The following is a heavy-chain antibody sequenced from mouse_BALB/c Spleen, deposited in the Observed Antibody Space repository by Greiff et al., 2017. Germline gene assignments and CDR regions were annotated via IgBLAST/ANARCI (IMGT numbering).Heavy chain of an antibody. D-gene: IGHD2-4*01. CDR2: IYYSGTI. Sequence: EVQLQESGPGLVKPSQTVSLTCTVTGISITTGNYRWSWIRQFPGNKLEWIGYIYYSGTITYNPSLTSRTTITRDTSKNQFFLEMNSLTAEDTATYYCAREGDYVYFDVWGAGTTVTVSS. CDR1: GISITTGNYR. V-gene: IGHV3-5*02. J-gene: IGHJ1*01. CDR3: AREGDYVYFDV.